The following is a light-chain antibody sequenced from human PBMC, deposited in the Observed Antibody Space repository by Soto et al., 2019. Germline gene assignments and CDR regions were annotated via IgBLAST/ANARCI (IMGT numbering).Light chain of an antibody. CDR2: GAS. V-gene: IGKV3-20*01. J-gene: IGKJ1*01. Sequence: EIVLTQSPGTLSLSPGERATLSWGASQSVSSKYVAWFQQKNGQAPRLVIYGASSRATGIPDRFSVSGSGTDFTLTISRLETEDFGVYYCQQYGRSPWTFGQGTKVDIK. CDR3: QQYGRSPWT. CDR1: QSVSSKY.